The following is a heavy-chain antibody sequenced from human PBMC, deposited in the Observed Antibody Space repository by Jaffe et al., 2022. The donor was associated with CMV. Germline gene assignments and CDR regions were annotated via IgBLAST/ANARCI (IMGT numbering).Heavy chain of an antibody. CDR2: IYYSGST. Sequence: QLQLQESGPGLVKPSETLSLTCTVSGGSISSSSYYWGWIRQPPGKGLEWIGSIYYSGSTYYNPSLKSRVTISVDTSKNQFSLKLSSVTAADTAVYYCARHRHLGVGGEGGFDYWGQGTLVTVSS. CDR3: ARHRHLGVGGEGGFDY. J-gene: IGHJ4*02. D-gene: IGHD2-15*01. CDR1: GGSISSSSYY. V-gene: IGHV4-39*01.